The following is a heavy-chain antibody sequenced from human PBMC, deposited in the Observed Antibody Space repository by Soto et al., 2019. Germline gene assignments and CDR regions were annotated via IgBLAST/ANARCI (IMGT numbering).Heavy chain of an antibody. Sequence: QVQLVQSGAEVKKPGSSVKVSCKASGCTFSSYAFSWVRQAPGQGLEWMGAIIPIFDAANYAQKFQGRVTMTADESASTAYMELTRLSSADTAVSYCARGAPYNTSQAYYIDCWCQGTLITVSS. CDR2: IIPIFDAA. CDR3: ARGAPYNTSQAYYIDC. J-gene: IGHJ4*02. D-gene: IGHD3-10*01. CDR1: GCTFSSYA. V-gene: IGHV1-69*01.